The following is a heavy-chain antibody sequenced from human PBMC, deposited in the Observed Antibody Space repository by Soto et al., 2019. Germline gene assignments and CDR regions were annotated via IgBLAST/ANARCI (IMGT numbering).Heavy chain of an antibody. Sequence: EVQLVESGGGLVQPGGSLRLSCAASGFTFSNYAMHWVRQAPGKGPEYVSDISSFGGSTYYAYSVKGRLSISRDNSKNTLYLQMDSLRAEDTAVYYCARDRCTGGRCNDLDYWGQGALVTVSS. CDR2: ISSFGGST. J-gene: IGHJ4*02. D-gene: IGHD2-15*01. CDR1: GFTFSNYA. V-gene: IGHV3-64*01. CDR3: ARDRCTGGRCNDLDY.